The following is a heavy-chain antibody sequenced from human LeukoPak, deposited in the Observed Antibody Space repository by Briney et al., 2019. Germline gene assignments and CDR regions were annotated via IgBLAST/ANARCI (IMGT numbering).Heavy chain of an antibody. CDR3: AKDPLGDMDPSDV. Sequence: AGGSLRLSCAASRFTFSSYAMSWVRQAPGKGLQWVSAISGSGGTTYHADSVKGRFTISRDNSKNTLYLQMNSLRAEDTAVYYCAKDPLGDMDPSDVWGQGTTVTVSS. CDR2: ISGSGGTT. J-gene: IGHJ6*02. V-gene: IGHV3-23*01. D-gene: IGHD2-15*01. CDR1: RFTFSSYA.